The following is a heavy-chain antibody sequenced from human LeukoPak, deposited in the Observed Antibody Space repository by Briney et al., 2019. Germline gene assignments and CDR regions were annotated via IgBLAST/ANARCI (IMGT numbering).Heavy chain of an antibody. V-gene: IGHV1-69*05. Sequence: SVKVSCKASGGTFSSYAISWVRQAPGQGLEWMGGIIPIFGTANYAQKFQGRVTITTDESTSTAYMELSSLRSEDTAVYYCGRSGRYYYDSSGYYSLDWFDPWGQGTLVTVSS. D-gene: IGHD3-22*01. CDR3: GRSGRYYYDSSGYYSLDWFDP. J-gene: IGHJ5*02. CDR2: IIPIFGTA. CDR1: GGTFSSYA.